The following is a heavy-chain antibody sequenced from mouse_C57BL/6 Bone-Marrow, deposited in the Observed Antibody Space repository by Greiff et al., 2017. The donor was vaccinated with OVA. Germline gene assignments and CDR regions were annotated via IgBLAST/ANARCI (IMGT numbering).Heavy chain of an antibody. CDR3: ASDSSGYDY. CDR2: ISSGGSYT. CDR1: GFTLSSYG. J-gene: IGHJ2*01. D-gene: IGHD3-2*02. V-gene: IGHV5-6*02. Sequence: EVMLVESGGDLVKPGGSLKLSCAASGFTLSSYGMSWVRQTPDKRLEWVATISSGGSYTYYPDSVKGRFTISRDNAKNTLYLQMSSLKSEDTAMYYCASDSSGYDYWGQGTTLTVSS.